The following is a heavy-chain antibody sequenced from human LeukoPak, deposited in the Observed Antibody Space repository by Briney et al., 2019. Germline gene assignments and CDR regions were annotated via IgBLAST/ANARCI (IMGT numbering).Heavy chain of an antibody. Sequence: GESLKISCKGSGYSFTSYWIGWVRQMPGKGLEWMGIIYPGDSDTRYSPSFQGQVTISADKSISTAYLQWSSLKASDTAMYYCARGSLGSSGYPSYFDYWGQGTLVTVSS. CDR3: ARGSLGSSGYPSYFDY. D-gene: IGHD3-22*01. CDR2: IYPGDSDT. J-gene: IGHJ4*02. CDR1: GYSFTSYW. V-gene: IGHV5-51*01.